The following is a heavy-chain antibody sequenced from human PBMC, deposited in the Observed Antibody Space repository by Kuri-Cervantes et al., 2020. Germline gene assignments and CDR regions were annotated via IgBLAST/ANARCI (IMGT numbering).Heavy chain of an antibody. CDR3: ARETTCGGDCYLFDY. CDR1: GYTFTSYG. CDR2: ICAYNGNT. D-gene: IGHD2-21*01. Sequence: ASVKVSCKASGYTFTSYGISWVRQAPGQGLEWMGWICAYNGNTNYAQKLQGRVTMTTDTSTSTAYMELRSLRSDDTAVYYCARETTCGGDCYLFDYWGQGTLVTVSS. J-gene: IGHJ4*02. V-gene: IGHV1-18*01.